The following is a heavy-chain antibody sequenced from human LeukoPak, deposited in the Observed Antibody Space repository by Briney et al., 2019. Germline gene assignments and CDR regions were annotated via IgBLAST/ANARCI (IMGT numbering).Heavy chain of an antibody. CDR3: ARADFHDRTLPFGY. CDR2: INSDGSIT. J-gene: IGHJ4*02. V-gene: IGHV3-74*01. D-gene: IGHD3-22*01. CDR1: GFTFSSYW. Sequence: PGGSLRLSCAASGFTFSSYWVHWVRQAPGKGLVWVSRINSDGSITTYADSVKGRFTISRDNAKNTLYLQMSSLRAEDTAVYYCARADFHDRTLPFGYWGQGTLVTVSS.